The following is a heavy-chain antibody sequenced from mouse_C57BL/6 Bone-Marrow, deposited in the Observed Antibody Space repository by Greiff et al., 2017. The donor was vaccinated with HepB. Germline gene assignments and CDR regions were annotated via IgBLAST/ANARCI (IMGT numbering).Heavy chain of an antibody. CDR3: ARSLSYYGSSYRYFDV. CDR1: GYTFTSYG. Sequence: QVQLQQSGAELARPGASVKLSCKASGYTFTSYGISWVKQRTGQGLEWIGEIYPRSGNTYYNEKFKGKATLTADKSSSTAYMELRSLTSEDSAVYFCARSLSYYGSSYRYFDVWGTGTTVTVSS. D-gene: IGHD1-1*01. V-gene: IGHV1-81*01. J-gene: IGHJ1*03. CDR2: IYPRSGNT.